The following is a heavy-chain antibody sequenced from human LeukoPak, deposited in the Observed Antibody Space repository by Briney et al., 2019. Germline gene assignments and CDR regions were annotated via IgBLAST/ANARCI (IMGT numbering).Heavy chain of an antibody. CDR1: GGSISGSSYY. Sequence: PSETLSLTCTVSGGSISGSSYYWGWIRQPPGKGLEWIGNIYYSGSTYYNPSLKSRVTISADTSKTQFSLKLSSVTAADTAIYYCARSTYYDFWSGYPFDYWGQGTLVTVSS. V-gene: IGHV4-39*01. CDR2: IYYSGST. CDR3: ARSTYYDFWSGYPFDY. D-gene: IGHD3-3*01. J-gene: IGHJ4*02.